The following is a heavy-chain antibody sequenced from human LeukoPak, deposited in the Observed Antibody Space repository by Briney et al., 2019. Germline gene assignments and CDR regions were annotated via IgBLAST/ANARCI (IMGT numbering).Heavy chain of an antibody. V-gene: IGHV4-34*01. CDR3: ARQQGVLTGYSAYWYFDL. J-gene: IGHJ2*01. CDR1: GGSFSGYY. Sequence: SETLSLTCAVYGGSFSGYYWSWIRQPPGKGLEWIGEINHSGSTNYNPSLESRVTISVDTSKNQFSLKLSSVTAADTAVYYCARQQGVLTGYSAYWYFDLWGRGTLVTVSS. CDR2: INHSGST. D-gene: IGHD3-9*01.